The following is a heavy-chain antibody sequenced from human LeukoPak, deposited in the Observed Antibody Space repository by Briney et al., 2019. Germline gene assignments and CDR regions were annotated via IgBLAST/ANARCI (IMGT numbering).Heavy chain of an antibody. Sequence: SETLSLTCAVSGGSVSRSNWWNWVRQPPGKGLEWIGEIHHSGSTDYNPSLKSRVTMSVDKSKNQFSLKLSSATAADTAVYYCARTEAFCSDTSCSNWFDPWGQGTLVTVSS. CDR3: ARTEAFCSDTSCSNWFDP. V-gene: IGHV4-4*02. D-gene: IGHD2-2*01. CDR2: IHHSGST. CDR1: GGSVSRSNW. J-gene: IGHJ5*02.